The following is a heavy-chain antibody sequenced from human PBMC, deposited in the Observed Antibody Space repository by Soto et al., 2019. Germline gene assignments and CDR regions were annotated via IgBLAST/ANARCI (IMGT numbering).Heavy chain of an antibody. CDR3: ARIQGLLWFGEIPGWFDP. D-gene: IGHD3-10*01. Sequence: TETLGIACSVSGFSYSKTKKSVSWIRQPPGKALEWLAHIFSNDEKSYSTSLKSRLTISKDTSKSQVVLTMTNMDPVDTATYYCARIQGLLWFGEIPGWFDPWGQGTLVTVSS. CDR1: GFSYSKTKKS. V-gene: IGHV2-26*01. J-gene: IGHJ5*02. CDR2: IFSNDEK.